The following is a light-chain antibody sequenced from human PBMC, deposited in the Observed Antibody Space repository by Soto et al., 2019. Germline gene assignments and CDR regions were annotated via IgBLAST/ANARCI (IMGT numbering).Light chain of an antibody. CDR2: GAF. CDR1: QSITSNY. V-gene: IGKV3-20*01. J-gene: IGKJ5*01. CDR3: QQYDTSAIT. Sequence: EIVLTQSPDTLSLSPGERATLSCRANQSITSNYLVWYQQKPGQAPRLLIYGAFSRATGIPDRFSGSGSGTDFTLTISRLEPEDFAVYNCQQYDTSAITFGQGTRLEI.